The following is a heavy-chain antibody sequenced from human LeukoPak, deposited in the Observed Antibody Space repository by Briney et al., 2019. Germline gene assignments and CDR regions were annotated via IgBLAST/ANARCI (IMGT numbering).Heavy chain of an antibody. V-gene: IGHV3-74*01. CDR1: GFAFSEYW. CDR3: VRGNRDGFYFDD. Sequence: GGSLRLSCAASGFAFSEYWMHWVRQAPGKGPLCVSRLYVDGSRTAYADSVEGRFTISRDNARNTVYLQMNGLSPEDTGTYYCVRGNRDGFYFDDWGQGTPVTVSS. CDR2: LYVDGSRT. D-gene: IGHD2-21*01. J-gene: IGHJ4*02.